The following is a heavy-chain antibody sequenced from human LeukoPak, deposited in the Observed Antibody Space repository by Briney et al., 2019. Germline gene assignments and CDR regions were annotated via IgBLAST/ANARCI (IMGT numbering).Heavy chain of an antibody. CDR2: IGTSGGGT. CDR1: GFTFSRYV. D-gene: IGHD5-18*01. V-gene: IGHV3-23*01. CDR3: AKDVGTTMDPTFDY. J-gene: IGHJ4*02. Sequence: PGGPLRLSCEASGFTFSRYVMSWVRQAPGKGLEWVSSIGTSGGGTYYADSVKGRFTISRDNSKNTLYLQMNSLRAEDTAIYFCAKDVGTTMDPTFDYWGQGTLVTVSS.